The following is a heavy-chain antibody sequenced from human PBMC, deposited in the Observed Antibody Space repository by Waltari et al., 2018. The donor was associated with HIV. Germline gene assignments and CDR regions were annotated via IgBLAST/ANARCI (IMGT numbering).Heavy chain of an antibody. D-gene: IGHD1-26*01. CDR1: GFSLSNARMG. Sequence: QVTLKESGPVLVKPTETLTLTCTVSGFSLSNARMGVRWIRQPPGKALEWLAHIFSNDEKSYSTSLKSRLTISKDTSKSQVVLTMTNMDPVDTATYYCARIRGGGSYMGAFDIWGQGTMVTVSS. V-gene: IGHV2-26*01. J-gene: IGHJ3*02. CDR3: ARIRGGGSYMGAFDI. CDR2: IFSNDEK.